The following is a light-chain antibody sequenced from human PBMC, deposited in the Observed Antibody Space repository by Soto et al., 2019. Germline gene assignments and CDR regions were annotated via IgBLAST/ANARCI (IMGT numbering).Light chain of an antibody. Sequence: QSALTQPRSVSGSPGQSVTISCTRTSSDVANYKYVSWYQQHPGKAPKLMIYDVNKRPSGVPYRFSGSKSDNTASLTISGLQAEDEADYYCCSYAGTYTRVFGTGTKVTVL. V-gene: IGLV2-11*01. CDR2: DVN. CDR1: SSDVANYKY. J-gene: IGLJ1*01. CDR3: CSYAGTYTRV.